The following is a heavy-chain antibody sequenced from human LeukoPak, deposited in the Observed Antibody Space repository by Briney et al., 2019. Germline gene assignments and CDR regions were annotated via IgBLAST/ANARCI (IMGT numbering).Heavy chain of an antibody. Sequence: PGGSLRLSCAASGFTFSTYWMSWVRQAPGRGLELVANINQDGSDRNYVDSVKGRFTISRDNSKNTLYLQMNSLRAEDTAVYYCARDRDSSGWFEPFDYWGQGTLVTVSS. J-gene: IGHJ4*02. V-gene: IGHV3-7*01. D-gene: IGHD6-19*01. CDR3: ARDRDSSGWFEPFDY. CDR1: GFTFSTYW. CDR2: INQDGSDR.